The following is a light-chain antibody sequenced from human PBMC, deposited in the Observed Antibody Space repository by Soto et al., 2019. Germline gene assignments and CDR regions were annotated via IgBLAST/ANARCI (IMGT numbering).Light chain of an antibody. J-gene: IGKJ4*01. Sequence: ENVLTQSPGTLSLSPGDRATLSCRASQSVNSNYLAWYQQKPGQAHRLLIYGASNRATGIPDRFSGSGSGTDFTLTINRLEPEDFAVYYCQRYGTSLSFGGGTEVEIK. V-gene: IGKV3-20*01. CDR1: QSVNSNY. CDR3: QRYGTSLS. CDR2: GAS.